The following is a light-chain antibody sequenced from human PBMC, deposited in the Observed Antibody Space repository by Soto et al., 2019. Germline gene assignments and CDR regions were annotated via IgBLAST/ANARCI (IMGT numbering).Light chain of an antibody. CDR2: GAS. Sequence: EIVMTQSPATLSVSPGERATLSCRASQSVSSSYLAWYQQKPGQAPRLLIYGASSRATGIPDRFSGSGSGTDSTLTISRLEPEDFAVYYCQQYGSSQTFGQGTKVDIK. CDR1: QSVSSSY. V-gene: IGKV3-20*01. J-gene: IGKJ1*01. CDR3: QQYGSSQT.